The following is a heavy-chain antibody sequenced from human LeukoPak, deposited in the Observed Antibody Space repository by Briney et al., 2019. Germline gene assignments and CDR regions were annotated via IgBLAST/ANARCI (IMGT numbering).Heavy chain of an antibody. CDR2: ISGSGGST. D-gene: IGHD3-3*01. CDR3: AKDSASITIFGVVISSVH. Sequence: GGSLRLSCAASGFTFSSYAMSWVRQAPGKGLEWVSAISGSGGSTYYADSVKGRFTISRDNSKNTLYLQMNSLRAEDTAVYYCAKDSASITIFGVVISSVHWGQGTLVTVST. CDR1: GFTFSSYA. J-gene: IGHJ4*02. V-gene: IGHV3-23*01.